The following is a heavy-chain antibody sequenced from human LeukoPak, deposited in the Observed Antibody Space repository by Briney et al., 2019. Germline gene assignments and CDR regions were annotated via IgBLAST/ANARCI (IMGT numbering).Heavy chain of an antibody. Sequence: GGSLRLSCAASGFTFDDYAMHWVRQAPGKGLEWVSGISWSSGSIGYADSVKGRFTISRDNAKNSLYLQMNSLRAEDTALYYCAKDTGSSGPFDSWGQGTLVTVSS. CDR1: GFTFDDYA. V-gene: IGHV3-9*01. CDR2: ISWSSGSI. J-gene: IGHJ4*02. CDR3: AKDTGSSGPFDS. D-gene: IGHD6-19*01.